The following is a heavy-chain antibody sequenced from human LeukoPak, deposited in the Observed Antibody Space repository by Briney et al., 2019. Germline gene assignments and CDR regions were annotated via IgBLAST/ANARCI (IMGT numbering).Heavy chain of an antibody. CDR2: IYYSGST. CDR3: AGVAGLDY. Sequence: PSETLSLTCTVSGGSISSSYYWGWIRQPPGKGLEWIGSIYYSGSTYYNPSLKSRVTISVDTSKNQFSLKLSSVTAADTAVYYCAGVAGLDYWGQGTLVTVSS. V-gene: IGHV4-39*01. CDR1: GGSISSSYY. D-gene: IGHD6-19*01. J-gene: IGHJ4*02.